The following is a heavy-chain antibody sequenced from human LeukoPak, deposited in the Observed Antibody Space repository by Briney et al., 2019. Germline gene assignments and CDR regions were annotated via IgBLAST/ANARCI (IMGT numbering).Heavy chain of an antibody. Sequence: SETLSLTCTVSGGPISSSGYYWGWIRQPPGKGLEWVGSFYYSGSTYYNPSLKSRITISADTSKNQFSLRLSSVTAADTAVYYCARHGRPVVITTPFGYWGQGTLVTVSS. CDR3: ARHGRPVVITTPFGY. CDR2: FYYSGST. D-gene: IGHD3-22*01. J-gene: IGHJ4*02. V-gene: IGHV4-39*01. CDR1: GGPISSSGYY.